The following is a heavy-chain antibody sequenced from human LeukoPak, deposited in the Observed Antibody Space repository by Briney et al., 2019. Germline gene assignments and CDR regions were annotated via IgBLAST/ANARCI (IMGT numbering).Heavy chain of an antibody. Sequence: GGSLRLSCVASGFSVSTNYMNWVRQAPGKGPEWVSVLYDSNENFYLAAVEGRFFISRDSPTNTLYLQMNSLRPEDTAVYYCARGLSGHSIFGSGLSDYWGRGTLVTVSS. CDR1: GFSVSTNY. CDR3: ARGLSGHSIFGSGLSDY. V-gene: IGHV3-53*05. J-gene: IGHJ4*02. D-gene: IGHD3-22*01. CDR2: LYDSNEN.